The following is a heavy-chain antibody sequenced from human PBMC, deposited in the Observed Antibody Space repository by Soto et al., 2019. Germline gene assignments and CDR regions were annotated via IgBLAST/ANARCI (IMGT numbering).Heavy chain of an antibody. CDR3: ARDQYYYDSRGMDV. J-gene: IGHJ6*02. CDR2: ISSSSSTI. V-gene: IGHV3-48*02. D-gene: IGHD3-22*01. CDR1: DFTFDGHG. Sequence: GGSLRLSCAASDFTFDGHGMSWVRQAPGKGLEWVSYISSSSSTIYYADSVKGRFTISRDNAKNSLYLQMNSLRDEDTAVYYCARDQYYYDSRGMDVWGQGTTVTVSS.